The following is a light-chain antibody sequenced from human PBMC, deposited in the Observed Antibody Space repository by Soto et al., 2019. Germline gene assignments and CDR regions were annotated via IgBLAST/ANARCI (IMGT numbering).Light chain of an antibody. V-gene: IGKV3-20*01. CDR1: HTVTSNY. J-gene: IGKJ1*01. CDR3: QQYGGSPRT. CDR2: GAS. Sequence: EIVLTQSPDTLSLSPGESATLSCRASHTVTSNYLAWYQQKPGQAPRLLIYGASSRATDIPDRFSGSWSGTDFTHTISILETEDVAVYYCQQYGGSPRTFGQGTKVE.